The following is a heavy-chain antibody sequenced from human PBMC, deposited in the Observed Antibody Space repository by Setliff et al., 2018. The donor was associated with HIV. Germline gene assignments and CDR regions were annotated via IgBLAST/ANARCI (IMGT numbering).Heavy chain of an antibody. V-gene: IGHV5-51*01. Sequence: GESLKISCKGSGYSFTSYWIGWVRQMPGKGLEWMGIIYPGDSDTRYSPSFQGQVTISADKSSRTAYLQWSSLKATDTAMYYCARLSGLYYYDSSGYYYGHYFDYWGQGTLVTVSS. CDR3: ARLSGLYYYDSSGYYYGHYFDY. CDR1: GYSFTSYW. CDR2: IYPGDSDT. D-gene: IGHD3-22*01. J-gene: IGHJ4*02.